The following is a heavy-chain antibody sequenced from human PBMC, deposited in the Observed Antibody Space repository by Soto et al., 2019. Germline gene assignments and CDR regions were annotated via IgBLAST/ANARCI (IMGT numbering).Heavy chain of an antibody. CDR2: IIPMFGTV. Sequence: SVKVSCKASGGTFTSYAISWVRQAPGQGLEWMGGIIPMFGTVNYAQKFQGRVTIIADESTTTAYMELSSLRSDDTAVYYCARGGVVTGSFDNWGQGTLVTV. D-gene: IGHD2-21*02. J-gene: IGHJ4*02. CDR1: GGTFTSYA. CDR3: ARGGVVTGSFDN. V-gene: IGHV1-69*13.